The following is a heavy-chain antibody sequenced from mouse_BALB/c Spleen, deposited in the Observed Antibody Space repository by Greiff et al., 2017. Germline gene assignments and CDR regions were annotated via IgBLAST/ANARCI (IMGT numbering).Heavy chain of an antibody. J-gene: IGHJ3*01. V-gene: IGHV5-17*02. CDR3: ASLALLRLPFAY. CDR1: GFTFSSFG. CDR2: ISSGSSTI. D-gene: IGHD1-2*01. Sequence: EVKLVESGGGLVQPGGSRKLSCAASGFTFSSFGMHWVRQAPEKGLEWVAYISSGSSTIYYADTVKGRFTISRDNPKNTLFLQMTSLRSEDTAMYYCASLALLRLPFAYWGQGTLVTVSA.